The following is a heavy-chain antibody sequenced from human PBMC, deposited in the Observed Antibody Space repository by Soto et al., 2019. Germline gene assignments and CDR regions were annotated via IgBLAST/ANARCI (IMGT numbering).Heavy chain of an antibody. J-gene: IGHJ5*01. CDR3: VRDNWHDS. CDR2: MNPDGSER. Sequence: GGSLRLSCAASGFTFTDYWMSWVRQAPGKGLEWVADMNPDGSERYYLDSVKGRFIISRENATNSLFLQMISLRVEDTAVYYCVRDNWHDSWGQGTLVTVSS. V-gene: IGHV3-7*01. CDR1: GFTFTDYW.